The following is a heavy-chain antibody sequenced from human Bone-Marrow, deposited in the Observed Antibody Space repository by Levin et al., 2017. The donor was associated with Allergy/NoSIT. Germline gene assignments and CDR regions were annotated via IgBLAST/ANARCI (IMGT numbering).Heavy chain of an antibody. V-gene: IGHV1-69*04. J-gene: IGHJ6*02. CDR3: ARDGRSYNYGMDV. CDR2: IIPILGIA. CDR1: GGTFSSYA. Sequence: WASVKVSCKASGGTFSSYAISWVRQAPGQGLEWMGRIIPILGIANYAQKFQGRVTITADKSTSTAYMELSSLRSEDTAVYYCARDGRSYNYGMDVWGQGTTVTVSS.